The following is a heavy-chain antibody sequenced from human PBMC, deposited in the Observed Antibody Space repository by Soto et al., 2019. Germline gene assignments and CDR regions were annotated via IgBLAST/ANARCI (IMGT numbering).Heavy chain of an antibody. Sequence: GASVKVSCKACGCCFSRSAINWVRQAPGHGLEWMGGIIPIFTTANYAQKFQGRVNITADESTSTVYMYLSSLRSDDTALYYCARNYLDTAVLYFDYWGQGTQVTVSS. V-gene: IGHV1-69*13. CDR2: IIPIFTTA. D-gene: IGHD5-18*01. CDR3: ARNYLDTAVLYFDY. CDR1: GCCFSRSA. J-gene: IGHJ4*02.